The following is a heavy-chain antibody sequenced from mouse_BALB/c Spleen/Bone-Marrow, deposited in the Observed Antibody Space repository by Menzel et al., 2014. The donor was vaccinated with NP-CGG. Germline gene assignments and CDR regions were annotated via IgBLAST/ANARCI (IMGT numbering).Heavy chain of an antibody. CDR1: GFTFSSFG. CDR2: ISSGSSTI. Sequence: EVQGVESGGGLVQPGGSRKLSCAASGFTFSSFGMHWVRQAPEKGLEWVAYISSGSSTIYYADTLKGRFTISRDNPKNTLFPQMTSLRSEDTAMYYCARSRLRGYYFDYWGQGTTLTVSS. D-gene: IGHD3-2*02. V-gene: IGHV5-17*02. J-gene: IGHJ2*01. CDR3: ARSRLRGYYFDY.